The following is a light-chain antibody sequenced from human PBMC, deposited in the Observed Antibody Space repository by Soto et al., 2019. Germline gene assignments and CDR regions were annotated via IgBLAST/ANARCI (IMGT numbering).Light chain of an antibody. J-gene: IGKJ1*01. CDR1: QSINIW. CDR3: QEYNSWRGEWT. CDR2: DAS. V-gene: IGKV1-5*01. Sequence: DIQMTQSPSTLSASVGDRVTITCRASQSINIWLAWYQQKAGKAPKLLIYDASTLESGVPSRFSGSGSRTEFTLTISSLQPGDFATYYCQEYNSWRGEWTFGQGTKVDIK.